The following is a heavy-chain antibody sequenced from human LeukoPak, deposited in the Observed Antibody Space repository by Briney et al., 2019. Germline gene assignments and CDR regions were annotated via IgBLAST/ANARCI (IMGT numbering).Heavy chain of an antibody. Sequence: GGSLRLSCAASGFTFSSYAMSWVRQAPGKGLEWVSAISGSGGSTYYADSVKGRFTISRDNSKNTLYLQMNSLRAEDTAVYYCAKASHVFVLLGSAFDYWGQGTLVTVSS. D-gene: IGHD2-8*01. V-gene: IGHV3-23*01. CDR2: ISGSGGST. CDR1: GFTFSSYA. J-gene: IGHJ4*02. CDR3: AKASHVFVLLGSAFDY.